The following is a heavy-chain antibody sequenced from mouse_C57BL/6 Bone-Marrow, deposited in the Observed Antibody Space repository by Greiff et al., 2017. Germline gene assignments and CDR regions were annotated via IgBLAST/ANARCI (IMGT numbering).Heavy chain of an antibody. CDR3: ARGLIIITTVVPY. Sequence: VQLQQPGTELVKPGASVKLSCKASGYTFTSYWMHWVKQRPGQGLEWIGNINPSNGGTNYNEKFKSKATLTVDKSSSTAYMQLSSLTSEDSAVYYCARGLIIITTVVPYWGQGTTLTVSS. CDR1: GYTFTSYW. J-gene: IGHJ2*01. CDR2: INPSNGGT. V-gene: IGHV1-53*01. D-gene: IGHD1-1*01.